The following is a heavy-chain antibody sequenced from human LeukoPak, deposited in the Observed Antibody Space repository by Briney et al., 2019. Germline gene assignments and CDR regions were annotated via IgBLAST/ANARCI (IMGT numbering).Heavy chain of an antibody. D-gene: IGHD5-18*01. Sequence: AGGSLRLSCSASGFTFSSYAMHWVRQAPGKGLEYVSAVSDNGGSTYYADSVKGRFTISRDNSKNTLYLQMSSLRAEDTAVYYCVKGGQYSRDAFDIWAKGQWSPSLQ. J-gene: IGHJ3*02. CDR1: GFTFSSYA. CDR3: VKGGQYSRDAFDI. V-gene: IGHV3-64D*06. CDR2: VSDNGGST.